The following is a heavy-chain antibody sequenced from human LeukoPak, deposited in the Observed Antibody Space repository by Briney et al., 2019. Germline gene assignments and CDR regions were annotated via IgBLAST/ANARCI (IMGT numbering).Heavy chain of an antibody. CDR2: ISPSGGST. Sequence: ASVKVSCKAFGYTFTSNYMHWVRQAPGQGPEWMGVISPSGGSTTYAQKFQGRVTLTRDSSINTAYMELSSLRSEDTAVYYCARRYSSGWYYWLDSWGQGTLVIVSS. CDR3: ARRYSSGWYYWLDS. D-gene: IGHD6-19*01. J-gene: IGHJ5*01. V-gene: IGHV1-46*01. CDR1: GYTFTSNY.